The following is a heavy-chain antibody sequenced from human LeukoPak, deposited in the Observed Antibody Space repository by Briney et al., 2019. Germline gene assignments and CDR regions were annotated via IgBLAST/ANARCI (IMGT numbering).Heavy chain of an antibody. J-gene: IGHJ3*02. CDR2: INHNGNVN. D-gene: IGHD2-2*01. CDR1: GFTFSSYW. CDR3: ASLVVVPAAGAAFDI. V-gene: IGHV3-7*03. Sequence: PGGSPRLSCAASGFTFSSYWMNWARQAPGKGPEWVASINHNGNVNCYVDSVKGRFTISRDNAKNSLYLQMNSLRAEDTAVYYCASLVVVPAAGAAFDIWGQGTMVTVSS.